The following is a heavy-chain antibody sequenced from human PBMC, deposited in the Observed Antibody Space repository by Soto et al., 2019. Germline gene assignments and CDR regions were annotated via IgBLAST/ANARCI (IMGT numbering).Heavy chain of an antibody. CDR3: ARAREPEYSSSIFFDY. V-gene: IGHV3-53*01. CDR2: IYSAGST. J-gene: IGHJ4*01. D-gene: IGHD6-6*01. Sequence: PGGSLRLSCAVSGLTVSRTQMSWGRQAPGKGLQWVSVIYSAGSTYYANAVKGRFTISRDISENKIFLELNGLPVDVTAVYYCARAREPEYSSSIFFDYWGRGTVVTVSS. CDR1: GLTVSRTQ.